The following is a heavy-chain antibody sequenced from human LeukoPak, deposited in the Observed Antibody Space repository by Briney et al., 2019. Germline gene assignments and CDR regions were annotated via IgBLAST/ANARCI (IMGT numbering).Heavy chain of an antibody. Sequence: SVKVSCKASGGTFSSYAISWVRQAPGQGLEWMGRIIPIFGTANYAQKFQGRVSITTDESTSTAYMELSSLRSEDTAVYYCARDNWNGGFDPWGQGTLVTVSS. J-gene: IGHJ5*02. CDR2: IIPIFGTA. CDR3: ARDNWNGGFDP. CDR1: GGTFSSYA. D-gene: IGHD1-20*01. V-gene: IGHV1-69*05.